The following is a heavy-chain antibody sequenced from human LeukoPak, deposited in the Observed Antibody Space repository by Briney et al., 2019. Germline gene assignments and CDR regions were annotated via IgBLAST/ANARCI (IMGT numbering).Heavy chain of an antibody. D-gene: IGHD6-19*01. CDR3: ASRPHSSGWYYFDY. V-gene: IGHV1-2*02. CDR2: INPNSGGT. Sequence: ASVKVSCKASGYTFTGYYMHWVRQAPGQGLEWMGWINPNSGGTNYAQKFQGRVTMTRDTSISTAYMELSRLRSDDTAVYYCASRPHSSGWYYFDYWGQGTLVTVSS. J-gene: IGHJ4*02. CDR1: GYTFTGYY.